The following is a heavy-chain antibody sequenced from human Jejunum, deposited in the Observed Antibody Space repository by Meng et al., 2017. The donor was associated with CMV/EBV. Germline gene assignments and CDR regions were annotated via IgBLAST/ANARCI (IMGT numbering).Heavy chain of an antibody. CDR3: ARAIRYCSSTSCSHVDY. V-gene: IGHV1-2*02. CDR2: INPNSGGT. J-gene: IGHJ4*02. CDR1: FTGYY. Sequence: FTGYYMHWVRQAPGQGLEWMGWINPNSGGTNYAQKFQGRVTMTRDTSISTAYMELSRLRSDDTAVYYCARAIRYCSSTSCSHVDYWGQGTLGTVSS. D-gene: IGHD2-2*01.